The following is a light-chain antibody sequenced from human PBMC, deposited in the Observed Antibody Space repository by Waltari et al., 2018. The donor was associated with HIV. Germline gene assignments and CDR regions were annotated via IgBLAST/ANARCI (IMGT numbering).Light chain of an antibody. CDR2: DVS. V-gene: IGLV2-14*03. CDR3: SSYTSSSVV. J-gene: IGLJ2*01. CDR1: SSDVGGYNY. Sequence: QSALTQPASVSGSPGQSITISCTGTSSDVGGYNYVSWYQQHPGKAPNLMIYDVSNRPSGVSNRFSGSKSGNTASRTISGLQAEDEADYYCSSYTSSSVVFGGGTKLTVL.